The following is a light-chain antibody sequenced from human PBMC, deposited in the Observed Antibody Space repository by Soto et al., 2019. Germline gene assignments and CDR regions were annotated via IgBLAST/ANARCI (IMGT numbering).Light chain of an antibody. CDR3: QQYYSTPFT. V-gene: IGKV4-1*01. CDR1: QSVVYSSNNKNY. Sequence: DIVMTQSPDSLAVSLGERATINCKSSQSVVYSSNNKNYLTWYQQKPGQPPKLLIYWASTRESGVPDRFSGSGSGTDFTLTISSLQAEDLAVYYCQQYYSTPFTFGPGTKVDIK. CDR2: WAS. J-gene: IGKJ3*01.